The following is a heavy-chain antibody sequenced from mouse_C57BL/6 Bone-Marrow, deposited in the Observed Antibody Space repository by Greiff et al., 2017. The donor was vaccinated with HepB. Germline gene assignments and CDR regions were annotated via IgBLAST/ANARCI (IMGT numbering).Heavy chain of an antibody. CDR1: GYTFTSYW. V-gene: IGHV1-50*01. J-gene: IGHJ4*01. Sequence: QVQLQQPGAELVKPGASVKLSCKASGYTFTSYWMQWVKQRPGPGLEWIGEIDPSDSYTNYNQKFKGKATLTVDTSSSTAYMQLSSLTSEDSAVYYCARYYSPDAMDYWGQGTSVTVSS. CDR3: ARYYSPDAMDY. CDR2: IDPSDSYT. D-gene: IGHD2-12*01.